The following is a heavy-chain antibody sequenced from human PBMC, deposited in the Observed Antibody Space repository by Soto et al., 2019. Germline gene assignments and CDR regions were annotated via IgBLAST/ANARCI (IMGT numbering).Heavy chain of an antibody. D-gene: IGHD3-16*01. CDR2: ISAYNGNT. V-gene: IGHV1-18*01. Sequence: ASVKVSCKTSGYTFTNSEISWVRQAPGQGLEWMGWISAYNGNTHYAQKFQGRVTLTTDTSTSTAYMELRSLRSDDSAIYYCASDQLGKCHMVGRWFDPWGQXTLVTVSS. CDR1: GYTFTNSE. J-gene: IGHJ5*02. CDR3: ASDQLGKCHMVGRWFDP.